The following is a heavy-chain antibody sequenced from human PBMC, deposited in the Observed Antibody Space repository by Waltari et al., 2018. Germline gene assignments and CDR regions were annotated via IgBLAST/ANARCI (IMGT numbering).Heavy chain of an antibody. J-gene: IGHJ4*02. CDR1: GYSISSGYY. V-gene: IGHV4-38-2*01. Sequence: QVQLQESGPGLVKPSETLSLTCAVSGYSISSGYYWGWIRQPPGKGLGWIGSIYHSGSTYSNPSLKSRGTISVDTSKNQFSLKLGAVTAADTAVYYCAGGGGGISLFDYWGQGTLVTVSS. CDR3: AGGGGGISLFDY. D-gene: IGHD3-16*01. CDR2: IYHSGST.